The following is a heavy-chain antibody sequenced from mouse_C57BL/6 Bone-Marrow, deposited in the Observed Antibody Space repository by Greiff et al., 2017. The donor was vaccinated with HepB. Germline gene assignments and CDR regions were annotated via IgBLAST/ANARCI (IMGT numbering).Heavy chain of an antibody. CDR1: GYTFTDYE. CDR2: IDPETGGT. D-gene: IGHD2-4*01. Sequence: LQESGAELVRPGASVTLSCKASGYTFTDYEMHWVKQTPVHGLEWIGAIDPETGGTAYNQKFKGKAILTADKSSSTAYMELRSLTSEDSAVYYCTRRYDYDYWGQGTTLTVSS. J-gene: IGHJ2*01. CDR3: TRRYDYDY. V-gene: IGHV1-15*01.